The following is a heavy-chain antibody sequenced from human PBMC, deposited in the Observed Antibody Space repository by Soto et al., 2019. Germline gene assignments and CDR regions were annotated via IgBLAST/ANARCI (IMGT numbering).Heavy chain of an antibody. CDR1: GGSISSYY. V-gene: IGHV4-59*01. CDR3: AIDRSQHYYYYYGMYV. J-gene: IGHJ6*02. Sequence: SETLSLTCTVSGGSISSYYWSWIRQPPGKGLEWIGYIYYSGSTNYNPSLKSRVTISVDTSKNQFSLKLSSVTAADTAVYYCAIDRSQHYYYYYGMYVWGQGTTVTVSS. D-gene: IGHD6-13*01. CDR2: IYYSGST.